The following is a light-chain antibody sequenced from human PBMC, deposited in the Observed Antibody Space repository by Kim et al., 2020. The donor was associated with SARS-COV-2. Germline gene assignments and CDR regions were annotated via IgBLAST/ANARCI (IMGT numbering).Light chain of an antibody. Sequence: VSPGESATLSCRASQSVSSTLAWYQQKPGQSPRLLIYDASTRASGIPARFSGSGSGTEFTLTISSLQSEDFAVYYCQQYNNWPLTFGGGTKVDIK. CDR2: DAS. V-gene: IGKV3-15*01. CDR3: QQYNNWPLT. CDR1: QSVSST. J-gene: IGKJ4*01.